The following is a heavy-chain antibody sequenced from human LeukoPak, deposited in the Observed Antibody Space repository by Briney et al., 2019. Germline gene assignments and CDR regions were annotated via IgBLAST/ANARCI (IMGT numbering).Heavy chain of an antibody. Sequence: PGGSLRLSCAASGFTLNNDAMSWVRQAPGKGLEWVSGISPSGGITYYTDSVRGRFTISRDNSKNTVSLQMNSLRGEDTAVYYCAKDIWGVTTEGQFDYWGQGTLVTVSS. D-gene: IGHD4-17*01. J-gene: IGHJ4*02. CDR1: GFTLNNDA. CDR2: ISPSGGIT. V-gene: IGHV3-23*01. CDR3: AKDIWGVTTEGQFDY.